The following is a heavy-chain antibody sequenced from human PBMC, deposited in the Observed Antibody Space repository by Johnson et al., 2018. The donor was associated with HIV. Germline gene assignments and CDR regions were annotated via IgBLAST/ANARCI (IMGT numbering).Heavy chain of an antibody. CDR1: GFTFSSYG. V-gene: IGHV3-30*02. Sequence: QVQLVESGGGVVQPGGSLTLSCAASGFTFSSYGMHWVRQAPVKGMEWVGFIRFDGSDKFYADSVTARFTISRANSKNTLYLQMNSLSAEDSAVYYCAKGLWLKYQLLHDGFDIWGQGTMVTVSS. D-gene: IGHD2-2*01. J-gene: IGHJ3*02. CDR2: IRFDGSDK. CDR3: AKGLWLKYQLLHDGFDI.